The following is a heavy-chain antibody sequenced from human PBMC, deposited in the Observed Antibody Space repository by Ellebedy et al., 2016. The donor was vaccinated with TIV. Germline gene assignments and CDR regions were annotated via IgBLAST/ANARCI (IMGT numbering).Heavy chain of an antibody. CDR1: GFTFNRYW. CDR3: ARDGVLIWFGEVFDY. CDR2: IKEDGSVK. V-gene: IGHV3-7*01. Sequence: PGGSLRLSCAASGFTFNRYWLSWVRQAPGKGLEWVANIKEDGSVKYYVDSVKGRFTISRDNAKNSLYLQMNSLRAEDTAVYYCARDGVLIWFGEVFDYWGQGALVTVSS. J-gene: IGHJ4*02. D-gene: IGHD3-10*01.